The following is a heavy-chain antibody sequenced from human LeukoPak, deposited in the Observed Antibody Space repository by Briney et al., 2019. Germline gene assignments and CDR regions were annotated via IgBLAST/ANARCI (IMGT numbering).Heavy chain of an antibody. J-gene: IGHJ4*02. Sequence: RGSLRLFCAASGFTFSSYSMNWVRQAPGKGLEWVSSISSSSSYIYYADSVKGRFTISRDNAKNSLYLQMNSLRAEDTAVYYCARESSRSLDYWGQGTLLTVSS. CDR3: ARESSRSLDY. CDR2: ISSSSSYI. CDR1: GFTFSSYS. D-gene: IGHD6-13*01. V-gene: IGHV3-21*01.